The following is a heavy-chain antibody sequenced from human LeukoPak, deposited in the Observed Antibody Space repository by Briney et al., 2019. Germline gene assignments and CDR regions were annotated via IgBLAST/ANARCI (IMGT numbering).Heavy chain of an antibody. D-gene: IGHD3-22*01. CDR1: GYSISSGYY. Sequence: SETLSLTCTVSGYSISSGYYWGWIRQPPGKGLEWIGSIYHSGSTYYSPSLKSRVTISVDTSKDQFSLKLSSVTAADTAVYYCARADYYDSSGYYLDYWGQGTLVTVSS. J-gene: IGHJ4*02. CDR3: ARADYYDSSGYYLDY. CDR2: IYHSGST. V-gene: IGHV4-38-2*02.